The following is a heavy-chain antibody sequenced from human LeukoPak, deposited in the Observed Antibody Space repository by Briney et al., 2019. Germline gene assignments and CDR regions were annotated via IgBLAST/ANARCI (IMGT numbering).Heavy chain of an antibody. CDR1: GFTFSGYE. J-gene: IGHJ4*02. Sequence: GGSLRLSCAASGFTFSGYEMNWVRQAPGKGLEWVSVLYSDGNTTYADSVQGRFTISRDNSKNTLYLEMNSLSPDDTAVYYCARGVEPLAANTLAYWGQGTLVTVSS. CDR3: ARGVEPLAANTLAY. D-gene: IGHD1-14*01. CDR2: LYSDGNT. V-gene: IGHV3-53*01.